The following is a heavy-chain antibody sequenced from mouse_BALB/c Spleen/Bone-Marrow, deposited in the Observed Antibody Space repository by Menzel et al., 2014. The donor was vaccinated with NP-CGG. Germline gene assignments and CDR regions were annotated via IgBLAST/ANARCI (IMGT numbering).Heavy chain of an antibody. D-gene: IGHD1-1*02. CDR3: ARWCYFDY. J-gene: IGHJ2*01. CDR2: ISTYSGNT. V-gene: IGHV1S137*01. Sequence: VQLQQSGAELVRPGVSVKISCTASGYTFTDYSMHWVKQSHAQSLEWIGVISTYSGNTNYNQKFKGKATMTVDKSSSKDFMKLARLETADYDCYCCARWCYFDYWGQGTTLTVSS. CDR1: GYTFTDYS.